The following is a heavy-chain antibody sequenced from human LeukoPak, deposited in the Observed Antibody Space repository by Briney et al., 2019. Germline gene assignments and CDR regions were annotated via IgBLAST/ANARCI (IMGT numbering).Heavy chain of an antibody. CDR3: AKETHSSGWYPYFDY. CDR1: GFTFSSYA. CDR2: ISGSGGST. J-gene: IGHJ4*02. V-gene: IGHV3-23*01. D-gene: IGHD6-19*01. Sequence: GGSLRLSCVASGFTFSSYAMSWVRQAPGEGLEWVSGISGSGGSTYYADSVKGRFTISRDNSKNTLFLQMNSLRAEDTAVYYCAKETHSSGWYPYFDYWGQGTLVTVSS.